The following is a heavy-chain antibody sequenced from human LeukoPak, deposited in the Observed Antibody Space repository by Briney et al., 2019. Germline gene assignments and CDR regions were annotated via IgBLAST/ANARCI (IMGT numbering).Heavy chain of an antibody. CDR1: GFTFSSSA. V-gene: IGHV3-23*01. J-gene: IGHJ4*02. D-gene: IGHD1-7*01. CDR2: ISNNGGYT. CDR3: ARKAQYNGHYPLDY. Sequence: GGSLRLSCAASGFTFSSSAMSWVRQAPGKGLEWVSAISNNGGYTYYADSVQGRFTISRDNSKSTLCLQMNSLRAEDTAVYFCARKAQYNGHYPLDYWGQGTLVTVPS.